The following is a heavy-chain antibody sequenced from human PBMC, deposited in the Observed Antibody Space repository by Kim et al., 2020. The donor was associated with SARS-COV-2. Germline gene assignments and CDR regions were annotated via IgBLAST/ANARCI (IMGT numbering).Heavy chain of an antibody. J-gene: IGHJ4*02. Sequence: SETLSLTCTVSGGSISSSSYYWGWIRQPPGKGLEWIGSIYYSGSAYYNPSLKSRVTISVDTSKNQFSLKLSSVTAADTAVYYCARALGVNDYWGQGTLVTVSS. CDR3: ARALGVNDY. D-gene: IGHD3-10*01. CDR1: GGSISSSSYY. V-gene: IGHV4-39*07. CDR2: IYYSGSA.